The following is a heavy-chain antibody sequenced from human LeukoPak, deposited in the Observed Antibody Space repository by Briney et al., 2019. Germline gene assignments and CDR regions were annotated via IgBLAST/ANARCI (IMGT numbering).Heavy chain of an antibody. Sequence: SETLSLTCAVYGGSFSGYYWSWIRQPPGKGLEWIGEINHSGSTNYNPSLKSRVTISVDTSKNQFSLKLSSVTAADTAVYYCARESGDYGGNSHFDYWGQGTLVTVSS. CDR2: INHSGST. D-gene: IGHD4-23*01. CDR1: GGSFSGYY. J-gene: IGHJ4*02. CDR3: ARESGDYGGNSHFDY. V-gene: IGHV4-34*01.